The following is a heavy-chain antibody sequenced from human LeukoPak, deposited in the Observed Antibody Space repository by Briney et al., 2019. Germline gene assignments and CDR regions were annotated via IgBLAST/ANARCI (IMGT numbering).Heavy chain of an antibody. J-gene: IGHJ1*01. CDR2: IYHSGST. D-gene: IGHD3-22*01. CDR3: ASLYDSSGPAPNEYFQH. CDR1: GGSISSGGYS. V-gene: IGHV4-30-2*01. Sequence: SETRSLTCAVSGGSISSGGYSWSWIRQPPGKGLEWIGYIYHSGSTYYNPSLKSRVTISVDRSKNQFSLKLSSVTAADTAVYYCASLYDSSGPAPNEYFQHWGQGTLVTVSS.